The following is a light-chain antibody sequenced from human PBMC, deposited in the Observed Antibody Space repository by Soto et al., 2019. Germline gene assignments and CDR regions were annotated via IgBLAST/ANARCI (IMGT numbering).Light chain of an antibody. Sequence: QSALTQRASVSGSPGQSITISCTGTSSDVGGYNYVSWYQQHPGKAPKVVIYEVSNRPSWISNRFSGSKSGNTASLTISGLQAEDEADYYCSSYTSSSTLVFGGGTKLTVL. J-gene: IGLJ2*01. CDR2: EVS. CDR1: SSDVGGYNY. V-gene: IGLV2-14*01. CDR3: SSYTSSSTLV.